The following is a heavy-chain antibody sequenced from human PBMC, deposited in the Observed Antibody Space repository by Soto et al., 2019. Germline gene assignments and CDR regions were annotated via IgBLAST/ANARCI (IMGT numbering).Heavy chain of an antibody. D-gene: IGHD2-2*01. Sequence: PGGSLRLSCVVSGFTFDEYSMYWVRQPPGKGLEWISLLTWDGGTTYYADSVKGRFTISRDSGKSSLFLQMDSLRTEDTALYYCAKVTRKYTSTSALDFDSWGQGTLVPVSS. CDR3: AKVTRKYTSTSALDFDS. V-gene: IGHV3-43*01. CDR2: LTWDGGTT. CDR1: GFTFDEYS. J-gene: IGHJ4*02.